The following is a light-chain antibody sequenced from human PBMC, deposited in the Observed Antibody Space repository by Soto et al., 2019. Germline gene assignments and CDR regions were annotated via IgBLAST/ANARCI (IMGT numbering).Light chain of an antibody. V-gene: IGLV2-14*01. CDR3: ISFTISSNTGI. CDR1: SSELDVYNY. Sequence: QSALTQPASVSGSPGQSITISCTGTSSELDVYNYGSWYQYHPGKAPKLMIYDVSNRPSGISNRFSGSKYGNTASLTISLLQAEDEADYYCISFTISSNTGIFGGGTQLNVL. CDR2: DVS. J-gene: IGLJ2*01.